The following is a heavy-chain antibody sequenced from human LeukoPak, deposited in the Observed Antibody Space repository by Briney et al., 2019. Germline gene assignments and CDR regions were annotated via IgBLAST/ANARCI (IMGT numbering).Heavy chain of an antibody. Sequence: SETLSLTCTVSGGSISSYYWSWIRQPPGKGLEWIGYICYSGSTNYNPSLKSRVTISVDTSKNQFSLKLSSVTAADTAVYYCARHRYYDSSGYLIDYWGQGTLVTVSS. J-gene: IGHJ4*02. V-gene: IGHV4-59*01. CDR2: ICYSGST. CDR3: ARHRYYDSSGYLIDY. D-gene: IGHD3-22*01. CDR1: GGSISSYY.